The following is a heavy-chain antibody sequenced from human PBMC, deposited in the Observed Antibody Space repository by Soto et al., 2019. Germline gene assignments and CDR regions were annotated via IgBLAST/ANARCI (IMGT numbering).Heavy chain of an antibody. CDR1: GGTFSSYA. V-gene: IGHV1-69*13. D-gene: IGHD4-17*01. Sequence: SVKVSCKASGGTFSSYAISWVRQAPGQGLEWMGGIIPIFGTANYAQKLQGRVTITADESTITAYMELSSLRSEDTAVYYCARGGDDYGDYGFYYYGMDVWGQGTTVTVSS. CDR3: ARGGDDYGDYGFYYYGMDV. CDR2: IIPIFGTA. J-gene: IGHJ6*02.